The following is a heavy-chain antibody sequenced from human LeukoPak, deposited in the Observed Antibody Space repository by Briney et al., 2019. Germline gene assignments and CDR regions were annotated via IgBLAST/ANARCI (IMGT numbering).Heavy chain of an antibody. V-gene: IGHV3-23*01. CDR3: ATRGYCSGGSCYGILQH. CDR2: ISGSGGST. J-gene: IGHJ1*01. CDR1: GFTFSSDA. Sequence: GGSLRLSCAATGFTFSSDAMTWVRQVPGKGLEWVSAISGSGGSTYYADSVKGRFTISRDNSKNTLYLQMNSLRAEDTAVYYCATRGYCSGGSCYGILQHWGQGTLVTVSS. D-gene: IGHD2-15*01.